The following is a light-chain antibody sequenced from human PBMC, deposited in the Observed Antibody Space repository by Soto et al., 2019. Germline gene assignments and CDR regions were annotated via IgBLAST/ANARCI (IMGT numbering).Light chain of an antibody. V-gene: IGLV4-69*01. Sequence: QPVLTQSPSASAALGASVKLSCTLSSGRSDYTIAWHQQQPGKGPRYLMKLYSDGSHIKGDGIPDRFSGSSSGAERYLTISNLQSEDEADYYCQTWATDIKWQFGGGTKLTV. CDR2: LYSDGSH. J-gene: IGLJ3*02. CDR3: QTWATDIKWQ. CDR1: SGRSDYT.